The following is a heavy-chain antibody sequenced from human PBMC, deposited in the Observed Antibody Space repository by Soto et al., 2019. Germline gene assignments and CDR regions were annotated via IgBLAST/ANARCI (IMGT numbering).Heavy chain of an antibody. CDR3: ARHSRYYDSSGYYYAVVTFDY. CDR2: IYYSGST. CDR1: GGSISSSSYY. V-gene: IGHV4-39*01. D-gene: IGHD3-22*01. Sequence: SETLSLTCTVSGGSISSSSYYWVWIRHPPGKGLEWIGSIYYSGSTYYNPSLKSRVTISVDTSKNQFSLKLSSATAADTAVYYCARHSRYYDSSGYYYAVVTFDYWGQGTLVTVSS. J-gene: IGHJ4*02.